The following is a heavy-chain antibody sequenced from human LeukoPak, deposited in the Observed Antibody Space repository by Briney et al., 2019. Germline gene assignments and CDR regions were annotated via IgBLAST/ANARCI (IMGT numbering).Heavy chain of an antibody. D-gene: IGHD6-19*01. J-gene: IGHJ6*03. V-gene: IGHV4-34*01. CDR3: ARGLHSSGWYYYYMDV. Sequence: SETLSLTCAVYGRSFSGYYWSWIRQPPGKGLEWIGEINHSGSTNYNPSLKSRVTISVDTSKNQFSLKLSSVTAADTAVYYGARGLHSSGWYYYYMDVWGKGTTVTVSS. CDR2: INHSGST. CDR1: GRSFSGYY.